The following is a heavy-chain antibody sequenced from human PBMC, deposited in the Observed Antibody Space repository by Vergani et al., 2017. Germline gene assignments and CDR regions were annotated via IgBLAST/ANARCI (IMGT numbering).Heavy chain of an antibody. CDR3: AKANPRNSGYDYLYYYHAMDV. CDR2: ISGSGGSP. CDR1: GFTFNHYA. D-gene: IGHD5-12*01. Sequence: EVQLLESGGDLVQPGGSLRLSCAASGFTFNHYAMNWVRQAPGKGLEWVSGISGSGGSPYYAGSVKGRFTISRDSSNTTLYLQMNSLSAGDTAVYYCAKANPRNSGYDYLYYYHAMDVWGQGATVTVSS. V-gene: IGHV3-23*01. J-gene: IGHJ6*02.